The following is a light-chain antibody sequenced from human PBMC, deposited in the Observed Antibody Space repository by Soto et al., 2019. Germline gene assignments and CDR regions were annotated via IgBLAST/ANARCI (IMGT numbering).Light chain of an antibody. V-gene: IGKV3-11*01. CDR1: QSIDTD. J-gene: IGKJ1*01. CDR3: HQRIMWPRP. CDR2: DAS. Sequence: EIVLTQSPATLSVSPGERATLSCRASQSIDTDLGWYQQKRGQAPRLLIYDASHRAIGIPGRFSASESGTDSTLAISSLEPEYSAVYYCHQRIMWPRPFGQGTKVEI.